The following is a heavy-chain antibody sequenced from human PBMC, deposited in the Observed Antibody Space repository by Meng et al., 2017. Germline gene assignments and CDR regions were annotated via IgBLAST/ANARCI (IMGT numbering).Heavy chain of an antibody. Sequence: SETLSLTCAVYGGSFSGYYWSWIRQPPGKGLEWIGEINHSGSTNYNPSLKSRVTISVDTSKNQFSLKLSSVTAADTAVYYCAREKVVGATTIGGYYYYGMDVWGQGTTVTVSS. CDR3: AREKVVGATTIGGYYYYGMDV. J-gene: IGHJ6*02. D-gene: IGHD1-26*01. CDR1: GGSFSGYY. CDR2: INHSGST. V-gene: IGHV4-34*01.